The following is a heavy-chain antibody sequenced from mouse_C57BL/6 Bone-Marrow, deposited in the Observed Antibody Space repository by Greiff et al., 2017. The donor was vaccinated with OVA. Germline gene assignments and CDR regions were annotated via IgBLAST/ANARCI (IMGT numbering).Heavy chain of an antibody. Sequence: LVESGAELARPGASVKLSCTASGYTFTSYGISWVKQRTGQGLEWIGVIYPRSGNTYYNEKFKGKATLTADKSSSTAYMELRRLTSEDSAVYFCARGDAMDYWGQGTSVTVSS. CDR3: ARGDAMDY. CDR2: IYPRSGNT. CDR1: GYTFTSYG. V-gene: IGHV1-81*01. J-gene: IGHJ4*01.